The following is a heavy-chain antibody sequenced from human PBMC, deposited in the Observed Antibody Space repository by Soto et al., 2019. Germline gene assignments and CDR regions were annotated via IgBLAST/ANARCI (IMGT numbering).Heavy chain of an antibody. CDR1: GVSISIYY. Sequence: LXLTCTVSGVSISIYYWSWIRQPPGKGLEWIGNIYYSGSTNYNPSLKSRVTISVDTSKNQFSLKLSSVTAADTAVYYCARERYYGMDVWGQGTTVTVSS. J-gene: IGHJ6*02. CDR2: IYYSGST. V-gene: IGHV4-59*01. CDR3: ARERYYGMDV.